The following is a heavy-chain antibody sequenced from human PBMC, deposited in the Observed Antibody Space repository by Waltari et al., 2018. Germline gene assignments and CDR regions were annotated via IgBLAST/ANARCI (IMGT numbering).Heavy chain of an antibody. CDR1: GFTFSNAW. CDR3: TTERSGSYGVYYYYHGMDV. CDR2: IKRKTEGGTT. V-gene: IGHV3-15*07. J-gene: IGHJ6*02. D-gene: IGHD1-26*01. Sequence: EVQLVESGVGLVKPGGSLRLSCAASGFTFSNAWMTWVRPAPGKGLEWVGRIKRKTEGGTTDDAEPVKCRLTNSRDDSKNTLSLQMNSLKTEDTAVYYCTTERSGSYGVYYYYHGMDVWGQGTTVTVSS.